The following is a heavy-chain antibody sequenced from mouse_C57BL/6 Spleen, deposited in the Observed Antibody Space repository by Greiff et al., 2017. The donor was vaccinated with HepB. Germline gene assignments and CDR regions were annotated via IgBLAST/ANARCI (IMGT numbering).Heavy chain of an antibody. D-gene: IGHD2-4*01. J-gene: IGHJ4*01. V-gene: IGHV5-12*01. CDR3: ARRLPYYAMDY. Sequence: EVHLVESGGGLVQPGGSLKLSCAASGFTFSDYYMYWVRQTPEKRLEWVAYISNGGGSTYYPDTVKGRFTISRDKSKNTLYLQMSRLKSEDTAMYYCARRLPYYAMDYWGQGTSVTVSS. CDR1: GFTFSDYY. CDR2: ISNGGGST.